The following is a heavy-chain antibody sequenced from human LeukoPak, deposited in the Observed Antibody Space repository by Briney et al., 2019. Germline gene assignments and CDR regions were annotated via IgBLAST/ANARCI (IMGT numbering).Heavy chain of an antibody. J-gene: IGHJ5*02. CDR3: ARAVYYYGSGSLNWFDP. D-gene: IGHD3-10*01. V-gene: IGHV4-61*02. CDR1: GGSISSGSYY. CDR2: IYTSGST. Sequence: PSETLSLTCTVSGGSISSGSYYWSWIRQPAGKGLEWIGRIYTSGSTNYNPSLKSRVTISVDTSKNQFSLKLSSVTAADTAVYYCARAVYYYGSGSLNWFDPWGQGTLVTVSS.